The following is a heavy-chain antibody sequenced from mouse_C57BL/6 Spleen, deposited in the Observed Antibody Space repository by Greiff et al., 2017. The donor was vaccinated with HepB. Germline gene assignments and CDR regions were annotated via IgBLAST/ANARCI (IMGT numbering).Heavy chain of an antibody. J-gene: IGHJ2*01. V-gene: IGHV1-50*01. CDR3: ARRGITTVGDY. Sequence: QVQLQQPGAELVKPGASVKLSCKASGYTFTSYWMQWVKQRPGQSLEWIGEIDPSDSYTNYNQKFKGKATLTVDTSSSTAYMQLSSLTSEDSAVYYCARRGITTVGDYWGQGTTLTVSS. D-gene: IGHD1-1*01. CDR1: GYTFTSYW. CDR2: IDPSDSYT.